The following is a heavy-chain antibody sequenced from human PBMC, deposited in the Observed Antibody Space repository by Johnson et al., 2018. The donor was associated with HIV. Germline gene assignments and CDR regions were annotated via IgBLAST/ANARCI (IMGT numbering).Heavy chain of an antibody. CDR2: ISGSGENS. J-gene: IGHJ3*02. V-gene: IGHV3-30*04. CDR1: GFTFSSYA. Sequence: QVQLLESGGGVVQPGRSLRLSCAASGFTFSSYAMHWVRQAPGKGLEWVAVISGSGENSYYADSVKGRFTISRDNSKNTLYLQMNSLRAEDPAVYYCARVRVPGLLRWSPGAFDIWGQGTMVTVSS. CDR3: ARVRVPGLLRWSPGAFDI. D-gene: IGHD4-23*01.